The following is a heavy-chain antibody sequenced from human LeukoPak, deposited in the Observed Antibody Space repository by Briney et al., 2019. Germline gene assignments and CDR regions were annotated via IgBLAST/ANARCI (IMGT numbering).Heavy chain of an antibody. J-gene: IGHJ4*02. Sequence: SESLSLTCAVYGGSFSGYYWSWIRQPPGKGLEWIGEINHSGSTNYNPSLKSRVTISVDTSKNQFSLKLSSVTAADTAVYYCASNKYSSSSPLLNFDYWGQGTLVTVSS. CDR3: ASNKYSSSSPLLNFDY. CDR2: INHSGST. V-gene: IGHV4-34*01. CDR1: GGSFSGYY. D-gene: IGHD6-6*01.